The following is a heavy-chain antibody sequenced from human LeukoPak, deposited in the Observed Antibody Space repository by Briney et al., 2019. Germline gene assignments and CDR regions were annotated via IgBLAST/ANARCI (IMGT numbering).Heavy chain of an antibody. Sequence: SETLSLTCTVSGGSISSGGYYWSWIRQPPGKGLEWIGYIYYSGSTNYNPSLKSRVTISVDTSKNQFSLKLSSVTAADTAVYYCARLADIRPNGNYYYYGMDVWGQGTTVTVSS. CDR3: ARLADIRPNGNYYYYGMDV. J-gene: IGHJ6*02. CDR1: GGSISSGGYY. CDR2: IYYSGST. D-gene: IGHD2-8*01. V-gene: IGHV4-61*08.